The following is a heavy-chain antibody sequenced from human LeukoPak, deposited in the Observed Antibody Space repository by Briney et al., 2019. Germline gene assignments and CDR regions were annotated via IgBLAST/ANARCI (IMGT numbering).Heavy chain of an antibody. D-gene: IGHD2-21*01. Sequence: PGGSLRLSCAASGFTFSNAWMSWVRQAPGKGLEWVGRIKSKTDGGTTDYAAPVKGRFTISRDDSKNTLYLQMNSLKTEDTAVYYCTTESTPKHIVVEDGDPWGQGTLVTVSS. V-gene: IGHV3-15*01. CDR1: GFTFSNAW. CDR2: IKSKTDGGTT. CDR3: TTESTPKHIVVEDGDP. J-gene: IGHJ5*02.